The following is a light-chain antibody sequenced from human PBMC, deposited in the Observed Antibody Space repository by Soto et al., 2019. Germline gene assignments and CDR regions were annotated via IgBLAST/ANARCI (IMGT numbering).Light chain of an antibody. CDR1: QRLTCVS. V-gene: IGKV3-20*01. CDR3: QQYDSSPPLT. Sequence: GLPQSPGTLSLSTGERVTLSCSALQRLTCVSLAWYQQRPGQAPRLLIYGASSRATGIADRFSGNGFGTDFTLTISRLEPEDVAIYYCQQYDSSPPLTFGGGTKVDIK. CDR2: GAS. J-gene: IGKJ4*01.